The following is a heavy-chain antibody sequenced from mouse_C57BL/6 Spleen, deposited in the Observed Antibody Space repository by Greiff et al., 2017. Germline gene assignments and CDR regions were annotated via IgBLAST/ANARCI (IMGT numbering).Heavy chain of an antibody. V-gene: IGHV1-82*01. CDR1: GFAFRSYW. J-gene: IGHJ3*01. CDR3: ARGDYYGRSVFAY. CDR2: ICRGDGAI. D-gene: IGHD1-1*01. Sequence: QVQLQQSGPELVKPGASVKISCKASGFAFRSYWMNWVQQRPGKGLEWIGWICRGDGAINYTGKVKGKATLTADKSYSTAYMQLSSLTSEYAAVYFCARGDYYGRSVFAYWGQGTLVTVSA.